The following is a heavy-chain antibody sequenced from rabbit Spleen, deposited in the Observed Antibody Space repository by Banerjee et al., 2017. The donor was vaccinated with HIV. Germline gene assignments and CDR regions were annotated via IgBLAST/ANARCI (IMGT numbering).Heavy chain of an antibody. CDR3: ARGVPSAGAGYNL. CDR2: IYASSAGRT. CDR1: GFDLSSNYY. V-gene: IGHV1S40*01. Sequence: QSLEESGGGLVKPGASLTLTCTTSGFDLSSNYYMCWVRQAPGKGLEWIGCIYASSAGRTWYASWAKGRFTISKTSSTTVTLQMTSLTAADTATYFCARGVPSAGAGYNLWGQGTLVTVS. D-gene: IGHD7-1*01. J-gene: IGHJ3*01.